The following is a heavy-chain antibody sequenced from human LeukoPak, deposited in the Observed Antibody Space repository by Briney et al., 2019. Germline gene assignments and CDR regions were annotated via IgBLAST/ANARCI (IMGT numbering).Heavy chain of an antibody. D-gene: IGHD3-22*01. Sequence: GGSLRLSCTASGFTFGDYGMSWVRQAPGEGLEWVGFIRSKPYGGTTEYAASVKGRFTISRDDSESIAYLQMNSLKTEDTAVYYCTRGDYHDSSGYYLLFDYWGQGTLLTVSS. V-gene: IGHV3-49*04. J-gene: IGHJ4*02. CDR2: IRSKPYGGTT. CDR1: GFTFGDYG. CDR3: TRGDYHDSSGYYLLFDY.